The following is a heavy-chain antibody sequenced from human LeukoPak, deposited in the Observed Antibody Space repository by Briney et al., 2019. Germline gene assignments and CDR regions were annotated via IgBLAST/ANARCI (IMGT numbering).Heavy chain of an antibody. V-gene: IGHV4-59*08. J-gene: IGHJ3*01. CDR1: GGSISSYY. CDR2: IHYRGST. D-gene: IGHD3-10*01. Sequence: PSETLSLTCTVSGGSISSYYWSWIRQPPGKGPEWIGNIHYRGSTNYTPSFKSRVTMSVDTSKTQFSLRLTSVTAADTAMYFCARLKLHYYGSGSYAFDVWGQGKMVAVSS. CDR3: ARLKLHYYGSGSYAFDV.